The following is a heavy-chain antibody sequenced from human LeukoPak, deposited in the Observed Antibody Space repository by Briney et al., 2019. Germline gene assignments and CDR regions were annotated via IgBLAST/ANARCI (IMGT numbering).Heavy chain of an antibody. CDR3: ARGRRYSGSYAFDY. CDR2: INHSGST. V-gene: IGHV4-34*01. CDR1: GGSFSGYY. D-gene: IGHD1-26*01. Sequence: SETLSLTCAVYGGSFSGYYWSWNRQPPGKGLEWIGEINHSGSTNYNPSLKSRVTISVDTSKDQFSLKLSSVTAADTAVYYCARGRRYSGSYAFDYWGQGTLVTVSS. J-gene: IGHJ4*02.